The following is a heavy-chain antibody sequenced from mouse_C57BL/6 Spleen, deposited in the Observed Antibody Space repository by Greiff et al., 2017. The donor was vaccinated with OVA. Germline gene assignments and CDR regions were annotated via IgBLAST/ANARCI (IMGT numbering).Heavy chain of an antibody. D-gene: IGHD1-1*02. J-gene: IGHJ3*01. CDR3: ATSGSYVSWFAY. CDR2: FHPYNDDT. V-gene: IGHV1-47*01. Sequence: QVHVKQSGAELVKPGASVKMSCKASGYTFTTYPIEWMKQNHGKSLEWIGNFHPYNDDTKYNEKFKGRATLTVEKSSSTVYLELSRLTSDDSAVYYCATSGSYVSWFAYWGQGTLVTVSA. CDR1: GYTFTTYP.